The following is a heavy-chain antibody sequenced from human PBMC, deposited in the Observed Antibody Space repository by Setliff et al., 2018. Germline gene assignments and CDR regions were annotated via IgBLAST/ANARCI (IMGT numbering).Heavy chain of an antibody. CDR2: ISGSGDST. D-gene: IGHD1-26*01. V-gene: IGHV3-23*01. CDR3: AREGVGPLDDGWDF. CDR1: GFTFSNYA. J-gene: IGHJ3*01. Sequence: GGSLRLSCVASGFTFSNYAMAWVRQAPGKGLEWVSAISGSGDSTYYADSVKGRFTISRDNSKNTLYLQLNSLRAEDTAIYYCAREGVGPLDDGWDFWGQGTKVTVSS.